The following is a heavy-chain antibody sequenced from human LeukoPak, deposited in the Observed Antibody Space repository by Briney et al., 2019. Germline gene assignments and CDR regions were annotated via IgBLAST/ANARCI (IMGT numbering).Heavy chain of an antibody. CDR1: GYIFTGDC. CDR3: ARGRGGCGGSNCFDP. D-gene: IGHD6-19*01. CDR2: INPNSGGA. Sequence: ASVKVSCKASGYIFTGDCMHLVRQAAGQGGEGMGWINPNSGGAAYAQKFQGRVTMTRDMSISTAYMKLNRLKSDDTAMYYCARGRGGCGGSNCFDPWGQGTLVTVSS. J-gene: IGHJ5*02. V-gene: IGHV1-2*02.